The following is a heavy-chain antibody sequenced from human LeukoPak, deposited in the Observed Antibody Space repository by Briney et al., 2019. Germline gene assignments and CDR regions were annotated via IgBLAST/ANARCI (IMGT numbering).Heavy chain of an antibody. V-gene: IGHV1-18*01. J-gene: IGHJ4*02. CDR3: ARGSRYMYGYDLVGSNDY. D-gene: IGHD5-18*01. Sequence: ASVKVSCKASGYTSTSHGTSWVRQAPGQGLEWMGWISPYNGNTNYAQKLQGRVTMTTDISTSTAYMEVRSLRSDDTAMYYCARGSRYMYGYDLVGSNDYWGQGTLVTVPS. CDR1: GYTSTSHG. CDR2: ISPYNGNT.